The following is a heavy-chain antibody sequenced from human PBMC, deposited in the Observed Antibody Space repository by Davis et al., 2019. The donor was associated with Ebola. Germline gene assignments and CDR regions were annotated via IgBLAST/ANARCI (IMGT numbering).Heavy chain of an antibody. CDR2: ISTSGSTI. CDR3: AREGIVVAYGMDV. J-gene: IGHJ6*02. D-gene: IGHD2-15*01. CDR1: GFTFSRYE. V-gene: IGHV3-48*03. Sequence: GGSLRLSCVASGFTFSRYEMNWVRQAPGKGLEWVSHISTSGSTIYYADSVKGRFTISRDNAKNSLYLQMNSLRAEDTAVYYCAREGIVVAYGMDVWGQGTTVTVSS.